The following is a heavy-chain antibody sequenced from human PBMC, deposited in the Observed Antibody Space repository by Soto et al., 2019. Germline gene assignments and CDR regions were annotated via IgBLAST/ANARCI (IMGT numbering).Heavy chain of an antibody. CDR2: ISATGKN. D-gene: IGHD1-7*01. V-gene: IGHV4-4*07. CDR3: AWESGENWSYEAY. CDR1: GGSITDYS. Sequence: QVQLQESGPGRVKPSETLSLTCSVSGGSITDYSWNWIRQSAGKGLEWIGRISATGKNLVNPSLQSRVTMSLDTSKNQFSLKLTSVTAADTAVYYCAWESGENWSYEAYWGQGTLVTVSS. J-gene: IGHJ4*02.